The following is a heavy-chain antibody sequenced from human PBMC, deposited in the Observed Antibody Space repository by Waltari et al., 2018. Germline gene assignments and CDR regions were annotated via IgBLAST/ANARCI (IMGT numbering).Heavy chain of an antibody. V-gene: IGHV3-11*04. D-gene: IGHD3-3*01. Sequence: QVQLVESGGGLVKPGGSLRLSCAASGFIFSDYYMSWIRQAPGKGLEWVSYISSRGDTIYYADSVKGRFTVSRDNAKNSLYLQMSSLRAEDLAMYYCARGYFWSGYSPLDTWGLGTLVIVSS. J-gene: IGHJ5*02. CDR2: ISSRGDTI. CDR3: ARGYFWSGYSPLDT. CDR1: GFIFSDYY.